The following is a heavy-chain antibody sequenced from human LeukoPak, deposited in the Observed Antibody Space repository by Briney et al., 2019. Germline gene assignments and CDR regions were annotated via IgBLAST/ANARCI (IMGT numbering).Heavy chain of an antibody. V-gene: IGHV3-43*02. D-gene: IGHD3-9*01. CDR1: GFTFDDYA. CDR2: ISGDGGST. J-gene: IGHJ6*02. Sequence: QPGGSLRLSCAASGFTFDDYAMHWVRHAPGKGLEWVSLISGDGGSTYYADSVKGRFTISGDNSKNSLYLQMNSLRTEDTALHYCAKWGRYFDFGQTGDGMDVWGQGTTVTVSS. CDR3: AKWGRYFDFGQTGDGMDV.